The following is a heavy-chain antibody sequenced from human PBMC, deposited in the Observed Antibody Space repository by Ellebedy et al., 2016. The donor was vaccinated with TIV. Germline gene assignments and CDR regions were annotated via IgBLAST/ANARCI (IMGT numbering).Heavy chain of an antibody. V-gene: IGHV3-23*01. CDR1: GFSFSTYA. D-gene: IGHD3/OR15-3a*01. CDR2: IGSRSEYT. Sequence: PGGSLRLSCAASGFSFSTYAMAWVSQAPGKGLEWLSAIGSRSEYTIYADSVKGRFTISRDNFKNTLWLQMYSLRAEDTAVYYCAKGLVSRDSLSFDYWGLGTLVTVTS. CDR3: AKGLVSRDSLSFDY. J-gene: IGHJ4*02.